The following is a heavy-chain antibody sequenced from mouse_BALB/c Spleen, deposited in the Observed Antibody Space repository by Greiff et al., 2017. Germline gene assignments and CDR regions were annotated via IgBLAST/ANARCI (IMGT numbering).Heavy chain of an antibody. V-gene: IGHV1-80*01. CDR2: IYPGDGDT. Sequence: QVQLQQSGAELVRPGSSVKISCKASGYAFSSYWMNWVKQRPGQGLEWIGQIYPGDGDTNYNGKFKGKATLTADKSSSTAYMQLSSLTSEDSAVYFCARCLMVTTSRYWYFDVWGEGTTVTVAS. D-gene: IGHD2-1*01. CDR1: GYAFSSYW. J-gene: IGHJ1*01. CDR3: ARCLMVTTSRYWYFDV.